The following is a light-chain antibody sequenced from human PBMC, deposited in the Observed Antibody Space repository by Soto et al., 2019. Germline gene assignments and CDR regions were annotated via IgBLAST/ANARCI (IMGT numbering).Light chain of an antibody. V-gene: IGKV3-20*01. Sequence: EIVLTQSPGTLSLSPGERATLSCRASQSVSGSYLAWYQQKPGQAPRLLIYGASSRATGIPDRFSGSGSGTDFTLTISRLEPEDFAVYYCQQYGRGFGQGTKVDIK. CDR1: QSVSGSY. J-gene: IGKJ1*01. CDR3: QQYGRG. CDR2: GAS.